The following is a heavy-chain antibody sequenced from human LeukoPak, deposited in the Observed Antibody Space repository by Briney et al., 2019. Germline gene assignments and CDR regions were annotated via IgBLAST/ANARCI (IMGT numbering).Heavy chain of an antibody. J-gene: IGHJ4*02. Sequence: GASVKVSCKASGGTFSSYAISWVRQAPGQGLEWMGGIIPIFGTANYAQKFQGRVTITADESTSTAYMELSSLRSEDTAVYYCARFSEPAGDDFDYWGQGTLVTVSS. D-gene: IGHD1-14*01. V-gene: IGHV1-69*01. CDR1: GGTFSSYA. CDR2: IIPIFGTA. CDR3: ARFSEPAGDDFDY.